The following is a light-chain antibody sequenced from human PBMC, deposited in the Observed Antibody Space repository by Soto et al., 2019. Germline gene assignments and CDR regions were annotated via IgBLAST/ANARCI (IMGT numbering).Light chain of an antibody. Sequence: DIQMTQSPSSLSASVGDRVIXTXXATQTSSSHLNAYQQKPAKAPNLLVYAAASLQSGGPSRITGSGAGTDVTLTISSLQPEDFATYFCQQRYTTPITFGQGTRLEIK. CDR3: QQRYTTPIT. J-gene: IGKJ5*01. CDR2: AAA. CDR1: QTSSSH. V-gene: IGKV1-39*01.